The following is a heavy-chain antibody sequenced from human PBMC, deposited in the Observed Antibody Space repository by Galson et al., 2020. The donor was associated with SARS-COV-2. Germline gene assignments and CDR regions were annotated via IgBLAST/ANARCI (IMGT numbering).Heavy chain of an antibody. Sequence: ASVKVSCKASGYTFTSYAMNWVRQAPGQGLEWMGWINTNTGNPTYAQGFTGRFVFSLDTSVSTAYLQISSLKAEDTAVYYCSRDVTALPPFYYYYYRDVWGKGTTVTVSS. V-gene: IGHV7-4-1*02. CDR1: GYTFTSYA. J-gene: IGHJ6*03. CDR3: SRDVTALPPFYYYYYRDV. D-gene: IGHD2-21*02. CDR2: INTNTGNP.